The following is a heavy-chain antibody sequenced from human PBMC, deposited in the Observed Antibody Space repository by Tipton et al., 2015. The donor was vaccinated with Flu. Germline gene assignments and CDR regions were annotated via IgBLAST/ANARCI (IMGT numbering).Heavy chain of an antibody. CDR1: ELTVNSNY. J-gene: IGHJ4*02. Sequence: SLRLSCAASELTVNSNYMSWVRQAPGRGLEWVSVIHSGGTTYYAGSVKGRFTISRDNSKNTLFLHMNSLRAEDTAVYYCARARGYYPNSGLFLYHFDYWGQGTLVPVSS. CDR2: IHSGGTT. CDR3: ARARGYYPNSGLFLYHFDY. D-gene: IGHD3-22*01. V-gene: IGHV3-53*01.